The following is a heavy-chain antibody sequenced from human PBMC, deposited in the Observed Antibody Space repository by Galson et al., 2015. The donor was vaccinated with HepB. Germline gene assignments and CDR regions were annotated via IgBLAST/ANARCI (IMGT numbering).Heavy chain of an antibody. Sequence: SLRLSCAASGFTFSSYGMHWVRQAPGKGVEWVAVICYDGSNKYYADSVKGRFTISRDNSKNTLYLQMNSLRAEDTAVYYCARDGGGYCSSTSCYALYYGMDVWGQGTTVTVSS. J-gene: IGHJ6*02. CDR3: ARDGGGYCSSTSCYALYYGMDV. V-gene: IGHV3-33*01. CDR1: GFTFSSYG. CDR2: ICYDGSNK. D-gene: IGHD2-2*01.